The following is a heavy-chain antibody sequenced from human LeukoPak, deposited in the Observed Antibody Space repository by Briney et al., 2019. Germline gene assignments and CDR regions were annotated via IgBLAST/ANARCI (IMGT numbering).Heavy chain of an antibody. V-gene: IGHV4-59*01. Sequence: ETPSLTCTVSGGSISCYYWSWIRQPPGKGLGWIGYIYYSGTTNYNPSLKSRVTISVDTSKNQFSLKLSSVTAADTAVYYCARGVYIAAAQYGYWGQGTLVTVSS. D-gene: IGHD6-13*01. J-gene: IGHJ4*02. CDR1: GGSISCYY. CDR2: IYYSGTT. CDR3: ARGVYIAAAQYGY.